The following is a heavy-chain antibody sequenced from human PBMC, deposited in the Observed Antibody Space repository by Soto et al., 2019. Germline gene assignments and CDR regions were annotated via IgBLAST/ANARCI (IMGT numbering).Heavy chain of an antibody. CDR1: GFTFSSYA. V-gene: IGHV3-23*01. CDR3: AKYATRTVTNIDY. CDR2: ISGSGGST. D-gene: IGHD4-17*01. Sequence: PGGSLRLSCAASGFTFSSYATGWVRQAPGKGLEWVSGISGSGGSTYYADSVKGRFTISRDNSKNTLYLQMSSLRAEDTAVYYCAKYATRTVTNIDYWGQGTLVTVSS. J-gene: IGHJ4*02.